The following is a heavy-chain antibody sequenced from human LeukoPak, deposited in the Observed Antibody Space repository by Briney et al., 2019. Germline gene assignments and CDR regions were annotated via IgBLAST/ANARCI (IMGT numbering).Heavy chain of an antibody. CDR1: GFSLSTSGVG. V-gene: IGHV2-5*01. CDR2: IYWNDDK. J-gene: IGHJ6*04. CDR3: AHAPGGYRGSSGYYYYGMNF. D-gene: IGHD6-13*01. Sequence: SGPTLVKPTQTLTLTCTFSGFSLSTSGVGVGWIRQPPGKALEWLALIYWNDDKRYSPSLKSRLTITKDTSKNQVVLTMTNMDPVDTATNSVAHAPGGYRGSSGYYYYGMNFGGKGTTVAVPS.